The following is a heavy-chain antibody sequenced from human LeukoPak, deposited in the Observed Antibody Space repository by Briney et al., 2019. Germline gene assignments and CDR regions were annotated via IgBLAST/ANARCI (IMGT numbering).Heavy chain of an antibody. Sequence: GGSLRLSCAASGFTFSNYAMHWARQAPGKGLEYVSAISSNGGNTYYANSVKGRFTIARDNSKNTVDLQMGSLRAEDTAVYYCARGRFDYWGQGTLVTVSS. V-gene: IGHV3-64*01. CDR1: GFTFSNYA. CDR3: ARGRFDY. D-gene: IGHD3-10*01. CDR2: ISSNGGNT. J-gene: IGHJ4*02.